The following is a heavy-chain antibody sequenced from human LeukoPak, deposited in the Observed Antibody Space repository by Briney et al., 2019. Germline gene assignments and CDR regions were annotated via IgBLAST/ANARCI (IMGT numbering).Heavy chain of an antibody. J-gene: IGHJ4*02. Sequence: PGGSLRLSCAASGFTCNNYAMNWVRQAPGKGLLWISAISSSGGSTYYADSVKGRFTISRENSKTTLYLQMNSLRAEDTAVYYCAKGRESEQWLVRPFDYWGQGTLVTVSS. V-gene: IGHV3-23*01. CDR3: AKGRESEQWLVRPFDY. CDR1: GFTCNNYA. CDR2: ISSSGGST. D-gene: IGHD6-19*01.